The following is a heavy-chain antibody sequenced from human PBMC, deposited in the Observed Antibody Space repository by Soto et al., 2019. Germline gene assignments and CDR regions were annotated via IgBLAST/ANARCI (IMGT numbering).Heavy chain of an antibody. J-gene: IGHJ4*02. CDR3: ARDLPYGSGSYYSFDY. D-gene: IGHD3-10*01. Sequence: SETLSLTCTVSGGSISSYYWSCIRQPAGKGLEWIGRIYTSGSTNYNPSLKSRVTMSVDTSKNQFSLKLSSVTAADTAVYYCARDLPYGSGSYYSFDYWGQGTLVTVSS. CDR2: IYTSGST. CDR1: GGSISSYY. V-gene: IGHV4-4*07.